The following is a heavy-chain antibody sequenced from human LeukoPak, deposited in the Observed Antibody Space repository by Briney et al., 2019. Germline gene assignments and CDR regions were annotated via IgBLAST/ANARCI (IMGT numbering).Heavy chain of an antibody. Sequence: GGSLRLSCVASGLTFSSYAMSWVRQAPGKGLEWVSVISGSGGSTYYADSVKGRFTISRDNSKNTLYLQMNSLRAEDTAVYYCATHSSSRLFDYWGQGTLVTVSS. D-gene: IGHD6-13*01. CDR2: ISGSGGST. V-gene: IGHV3-23*01. CDR1: GLTFSSYA. J-gene: IGHJ4*02. CDR3: ATHSSSRLFDY.